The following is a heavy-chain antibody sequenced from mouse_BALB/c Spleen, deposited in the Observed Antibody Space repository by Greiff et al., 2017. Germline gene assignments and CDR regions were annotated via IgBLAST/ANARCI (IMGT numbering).Heavy chain of an antibody. CDR1: GFTFTDYY. D-gene: IGHD2-2*01. J-gene: IGHJ3*01. CDR2: IRNKANGYTT. Sequence: EVNVVESGGGLVQPGGSLRLSCATSGFTFTDYYMSWVRQPPGKALEWLGFIRNKANGYTTEYSASVKGRFTISRDNSQSILYLQMNTLRAEDSATYYCARDTGYAPFAYWGQGTLVTVSA. CDR3: ARDTGYAPFAY. V-gene: IGHV7-3*02.